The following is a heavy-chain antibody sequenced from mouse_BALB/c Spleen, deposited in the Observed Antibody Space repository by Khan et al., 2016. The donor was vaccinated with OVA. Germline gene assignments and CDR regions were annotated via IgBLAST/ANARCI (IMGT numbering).Heavy chain of an antibody. V-gene: IGHV2-2*02. CDR2: IWSAGST. CDR3: ARRGYDYGRGALFAY. D-gene: IGHD2-4*01. J-gene: IGHJ3*01. Sequence: QVQLKESGPGLVQPSQSLSITCTVSGFSLDNYSVHWIRQSPGKGLEWLGVIWSAGSTDYNAAFISRLPITKDNSRRHVFFKVINLQPNDTARYYCARRGYDYGRGALFAYWGQGTLVTVSA. CDR1: GFSLDNYS.